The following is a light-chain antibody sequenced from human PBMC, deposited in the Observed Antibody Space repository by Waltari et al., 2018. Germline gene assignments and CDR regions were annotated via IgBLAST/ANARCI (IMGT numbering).Light chain of an antibody. Sequence: QSALTQPASVSGSPGQSITISCTGTSSDVGSYNLVSWYQQHQGKAPKLMIYEGSKRPSGVSNRFSGSKSGNTASLTISGLQAEDEADYYCCSYAGSSTPWVFGGGTKLTVL. V-gene: IGLV2-23*01. CDR2: EGS. J-gene: IGLJ3*02. CDR3: CSYAGSSTPWV. CDR1: SSDVGSYNL.